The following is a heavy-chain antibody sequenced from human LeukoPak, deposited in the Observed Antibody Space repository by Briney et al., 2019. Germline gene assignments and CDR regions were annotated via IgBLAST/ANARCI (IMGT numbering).Heavy chain of an antibody. V-gene: IGHV3-49*04. CDR2: ITSKAYGATT. D-gene: IGHD1-26*01. J-gene: IGHJ4*02. Sequence: PGRSLRLSCTASGFIFGDYAMSWVRQAPGKGLEWVGFITSKAYGATTDYAASVKGRFTISRDDSKSIAYLQMNSLKSEDTAVYCCSRHIVGARTFFDYWGQGALVTVSS. CDR1: GFIFGDYA. CDR3: SRHIVGARTFFDY.